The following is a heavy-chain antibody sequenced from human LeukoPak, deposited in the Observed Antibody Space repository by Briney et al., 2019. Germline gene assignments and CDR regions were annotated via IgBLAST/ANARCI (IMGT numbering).Heavy chain of an antibody. CDR3: AKEPATRWLATFDY. J-gene: IGHJ4*02. Sequence: GGSLRLSCAASGFTISSYAMSWVRQAPGKGPEWVSTVRGSGDYTYYADSVKGRFTISRDNAHNTLYLHMNSLRAEDTAVYYCAKEPATRWLATFDYWGQGTLVTVSS. V-gene: IGHV3-23*01. CDR1: GFTISSYA. D-gene: IGHD6-19*01. CDR2: VRGSGDYT.